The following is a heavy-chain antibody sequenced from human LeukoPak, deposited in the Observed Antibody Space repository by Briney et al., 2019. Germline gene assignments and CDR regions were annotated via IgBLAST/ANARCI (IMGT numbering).Heavy chain of an antibody. CDR1: GFTFSSYS. Sequence: PGGSLRLSCAASGFTFSSYSMNWVRQAPGKGLEWVSSISSSSSYIYYADSVKGRFTISRDNAKNSLYLQMNSLRAEDTAAYYCARDSGNYDYVWGSYRLQSFDYWGQGTLVTVSS. D-gene: IGHD3-16*02. CDR2: ISSSSSYI. V-gene: IGHV3-21*01. J-gene: IGHJ4*02. CDR3: ARDSGNYDYVWGSYRLQSFDY.